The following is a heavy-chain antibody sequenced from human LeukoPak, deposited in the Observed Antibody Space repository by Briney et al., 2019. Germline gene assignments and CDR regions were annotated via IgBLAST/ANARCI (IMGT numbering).Heavy chain of an antibody. J-gene: IGHJ5*02. V-gene: IGHV3-21*01. CDR1: GFTFSSYS. CDR2: IYTGGTT. Sequence: GGSLRLSCAASGFTFSSYSMNWVRQAPGKGLEWVSIIYTGGTTYYGDSVKGRFTISRDNAKNSLYLQMNSLRAEDTAVYYCARDRALDWFDPWGQGTLVTVSS. CDR3: ARDRALDWFDP.